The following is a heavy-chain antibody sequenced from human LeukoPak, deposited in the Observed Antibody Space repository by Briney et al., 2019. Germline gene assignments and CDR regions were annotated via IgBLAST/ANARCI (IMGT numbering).Heavy chain of an antibody. CDR1: GGTFISYA. D-gene: IGHD6-13*01. CDR2: IIPIFGTA. Sequence: SVKVSCKASGGTFISYAISWVRQAPGQGLEWMGGIIPIFGTANYAQKFQGRVTITADESTSTAYMELSSLRSEDTAVYYCARGSYPAGTADYWGQGTLVTVSS. J-gene: IGHJ4*02. CDR3: ARGSYPAGTADY. V-gene: IGHV1-69*13.